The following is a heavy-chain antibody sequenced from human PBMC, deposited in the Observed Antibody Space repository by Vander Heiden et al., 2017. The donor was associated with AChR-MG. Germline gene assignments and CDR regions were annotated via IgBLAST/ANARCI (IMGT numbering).Heavy chain of an antibody. CDR3: AKSRAIAAGGTLVGIWEFDP. Sequence: EVRFLASGGGLALPGGSLRLSAAAPGFTFRSLAMPWLRQTPGKGLEWVSVISRYSMSIYYADSVKGRFTISRDDSTNTLFLQMDDLRGDDTGVYYCAKSRAIAAGGTLVGIWEFDPSGQGTQVIVSS. D-gene: IGHD6-13*01. V-gene: IGHV3-23*01. CDR1: GFTFRSLA. J-gene: IGHJ5*02. CDR2: ISRYSMSI.